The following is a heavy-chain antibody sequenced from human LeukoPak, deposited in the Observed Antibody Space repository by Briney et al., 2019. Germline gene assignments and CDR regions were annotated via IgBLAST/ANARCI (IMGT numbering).Heavy chain of an antibody. CDR2: INPNSGGT. Sequence: ASVKVSCKASGYTFTGYYMHWVRQAPGQGLEWMGWINPNSGGTNYAQKFQGRVTVTRDTSISTAYMELSRLRSDDTAVYYCARDRFTRGVTTYLFDYWGQGTLVTVSS. CDR3: ARDRFTRGVTTYLFDY. V-gene: IGHV1-2*02. J-gene: IGHJ4*02. D-gene: IGHD4-17*01. CDR1: GYTFTGYY.